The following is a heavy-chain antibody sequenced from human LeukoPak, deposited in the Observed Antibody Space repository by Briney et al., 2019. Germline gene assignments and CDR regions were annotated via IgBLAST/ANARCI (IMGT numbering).Heavy chain of an antibody. CDR2: MNPNSGDT. J-gene: IGHJ4*02. CDR1: GYTFTSYD. CDR3: AGGPAGDY. V-gene: IGHV1-8*01. Sequence: ASVKVSCKASGYTFTSYDICWVRQATGQGLEWMGWMNPNSGDTGYAQNFRGRVTMTRDTSISTAYMELSSLRSDDTAVYYCAGGPAGDYWGQGTLVTVSS.